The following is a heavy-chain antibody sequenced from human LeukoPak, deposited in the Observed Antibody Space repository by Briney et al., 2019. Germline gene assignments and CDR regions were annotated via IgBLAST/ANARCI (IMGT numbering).Heavy chain of an antibody. V-gene: IGHV4-59*01. CDR3: ARDGSSGLGYYGMDV. CDR1: GGSISSYY. Sequence: SETLSLTCTVSGGSISSYYWSWIRQPPGKGLEWIGYIYYSGSTNYNPSLKSRVTISVDTSKNQFSLKLSSATAADTAVYYCARDGSSGLGYYGMDVWGQGTTVTVSS. CDR2: IYYSGST. J-gene: IGHJ6*02. D-gene: IGHD6-6*01.